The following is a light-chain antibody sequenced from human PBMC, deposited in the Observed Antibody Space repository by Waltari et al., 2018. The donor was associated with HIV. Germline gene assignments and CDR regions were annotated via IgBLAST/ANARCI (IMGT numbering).Light chain of an antibody. Sequence: DIVMSKSTDSLAVSLGERDTINRKSSTSVLYNSYHKNYLAWYQQKPGQPPHLLIYWASTRESGVPGRFSGSGSGTDFTLTISSLQAEDVAVYYCQQYFTTPWTFGQGTKLEIK. CDR2: WAS. CDR3: QQYFTTPWT. J-gene: IGKJ2*02. V-gene: IGKV4-1*01. CDR1: TSVLYNSYHKNY.